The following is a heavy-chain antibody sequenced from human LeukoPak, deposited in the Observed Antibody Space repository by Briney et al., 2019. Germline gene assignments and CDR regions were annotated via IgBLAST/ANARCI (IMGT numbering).Heavy chain of an antibody. CDR2: TYYRSEWYT. CDR3: AREVSSASTDSFDI. J-gene: IGHJ3*02. CDR1: GDSVSSNRAA. Sequence: SQTLSLTCAISGDSVSSNRAAWNWIRQSPSRGLEWLGRTYYRSEWYTDYAVSVRSRITINPDTSKNQVSLQLNSVTPEDTAVYYCAREVSSASTDSFDIWGQGTMVTVSS. D-gene: IGHD6-19*01. V-gene: IGHV6-1*01.